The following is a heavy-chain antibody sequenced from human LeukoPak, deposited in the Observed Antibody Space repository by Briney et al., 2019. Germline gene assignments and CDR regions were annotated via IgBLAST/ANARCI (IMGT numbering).Heavy chain of an antibody. V-gene: IGHV1-2*02. CDR1: GYTFTGYY. CDR3: ARDPRDGYNSGY. D-gene: IGHD5-24*01. J-gene: IGHJ4*02. Sequence: DSVKVSCKASGYTFTGYYMHWVRQAPGQGLEWMGWINPNSGGTNYAQKFQGRVTMTRDTSISTAYMELGRLRSDDTAIYYCARDPRDGYNSGYWGQGTLVTVSS. CDR2: INPNSGGT.